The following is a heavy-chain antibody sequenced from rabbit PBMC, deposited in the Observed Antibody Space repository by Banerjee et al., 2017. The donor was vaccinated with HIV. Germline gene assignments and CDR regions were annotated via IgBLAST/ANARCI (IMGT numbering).Heavy chain of an antibody. CDR3: AREFYAGNGGGYYFKL. CDR2: IYPGYATT. D-gene: IGHD4-2*01. Sequence: QEQLVESGGGLVTLGGSLKLSCKVSGIDFSYYGISWVRQAPGKGLEWIAYIYPGYATTYYASWVNGRFTISSHNAQNTLYLQLNSLTAADTATYFCAREFYAGNGGGYYFKLWGQGTLVTVS. J-gene: IGHJ4*01. CDR1: GIDFSYYG. V-gene: IGHV1S47*01.